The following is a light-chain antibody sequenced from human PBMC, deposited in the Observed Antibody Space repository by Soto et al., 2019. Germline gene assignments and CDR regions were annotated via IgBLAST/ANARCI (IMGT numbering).Light chain of an antibody. V-gene: IGLV2-8*01. CDR2: EVS. Sequence: QSVLTQPPSASGSPGQSVTISCTGTSSDVGGYNYVSWYQQHPGKAPKLMIYEVSKRPSGVPDRFSGSTSGSTASLTISGLQTEDEADYYCCSYVGASTYVFGTGTKVTVL. J-gene: IGLJ1*01. CDR3: CSYVGASTYV. CDR1: SSDVGGYNY.